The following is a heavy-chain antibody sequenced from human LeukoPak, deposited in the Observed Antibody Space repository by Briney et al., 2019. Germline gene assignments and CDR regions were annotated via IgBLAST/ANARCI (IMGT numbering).Heavy chain of an antibody. CDR1: GYTFTSYG. D-gene: IGHD3-22*01. Sequence: ASVKVSCKASGYTFTSYGISWVRQAPGQGLEWMGWISAYNGNTNYAQKLQGRVTMTTDTSTSTAYMELRGLRSDDTAVYYCARDFGYYDSSGYYYFDYWGQGTLVTVSS. CDR3: ARDFGYYDSSGYYYFDY. J-gene: IGHJ4*02. V-gene: IGHV1-18*01. CDR2: ISAYNGNT.